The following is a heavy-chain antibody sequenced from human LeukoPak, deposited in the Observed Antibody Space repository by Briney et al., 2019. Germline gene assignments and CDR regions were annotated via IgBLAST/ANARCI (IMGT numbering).Heavy chain of an antibody. J-gene: IGHJ4*02. D-gene: IGHD6-13*01. CDR2: ISHSGTTM. V-gene: IGHV3-48*04. Sequence: GGSLRLSCAASGFTFSSYSMYWVRQAPGRGLEWVSYISHSGTTMYYADSVKGRFTISRDNAKTSLHLQMNSLRAEDTAVYYCVRGDSSSWYPYFDYWGQGTLVSVSS. CDR1: GFTFSSYS. CDR3: VRGDSSSWYPYFDY.